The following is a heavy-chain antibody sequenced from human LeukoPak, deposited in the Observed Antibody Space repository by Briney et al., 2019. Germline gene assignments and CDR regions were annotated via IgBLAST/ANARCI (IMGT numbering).Heavy chain of an antibody. Sequence: GGSLRLSCAASGFTFSSYAMSWVRQAPVKGLEWVSAISGSGGSTYYADSVKGRYTISRDNSKNTLYLQMNSLRAEDTAVYYCAKVPYYYGSGSYYTFDYWGQGTLVTVSS. D-gene: IGHD3-10*01. CDR1: GFTFSSYA. CDR2: ISGSGGST. J-gene: IGHJ4*02. CDR3: AKVPYYYGSGSYYTFDY. V-gene: IGHV3-23*01.